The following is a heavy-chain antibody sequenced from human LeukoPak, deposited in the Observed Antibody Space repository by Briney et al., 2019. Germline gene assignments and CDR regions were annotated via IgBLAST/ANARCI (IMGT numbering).Heavy chain of an antibody. D-gene: IGHD3-10*01. Sequence: PGGSLRLSCAASGFTFSSYAMSWVRQAPGKGLEWVAFIRYDGSNKYYADSVKGRFTISRDNSKNTLYLQMNSLRAEDTAVYYCAKGTYYYGSGSYYNLYYMDVWGKGTTVTISS. CDR3: AKGTYYYGSGSYYNLYYMDV. CDR2: IRYDGSNK. J-gene: IGHJ6*03. V-gene: IGHV3-30*02. CDR1: GFTFSSYA.